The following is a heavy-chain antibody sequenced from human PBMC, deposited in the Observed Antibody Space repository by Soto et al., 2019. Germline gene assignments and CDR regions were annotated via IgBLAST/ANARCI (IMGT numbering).Heavy chain of an antibody. Sequence: SETLSLTCAVSGGSISSGGYSWSWIRQPPGKGLEWIGYIYHSGSTYYNPSLKSRVTISVDRSKNQFSLKLSSVTAADTAAYYCARARGYCISTSCYGTAYWGQGTLVTVSS. CDR3: ARARGYCISTSCYGTAY. D-gene: IGHD2-2*01. CDR1: GGSISSGGYS. V-gene: IGHV4-30-2*01. J-gene: IGHJ4*02. CDR2: IYHSGST.